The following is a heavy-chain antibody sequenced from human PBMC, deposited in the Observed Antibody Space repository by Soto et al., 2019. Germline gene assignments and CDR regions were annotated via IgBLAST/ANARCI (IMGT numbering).Heavy chain of an antibody. J-gene: IGHJ4*02. D-gene: IGHD6-13*01. V-gene: IGHV3-23*01. CDR3: AKAAREPAGAAGPPFDY. Sequence: GGSLRLSCAASGFTFSSYAMSWVRQAPGKGLEWVSAISGSGGSTYYADSVKGRFTISRDNSKNTLYLQMNSLRAEDTAVYYCAKAAREPAGAAGPPFDYWGQGTLVTVSS. CDR2: ISGSGGST. CDR1: GFTFSSYA.